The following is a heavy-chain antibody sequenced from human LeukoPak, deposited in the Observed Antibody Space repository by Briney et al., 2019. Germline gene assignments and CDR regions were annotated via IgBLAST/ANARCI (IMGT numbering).Heavy chain of an antibody. CDR2: ISAYNGNT. CDR3: ARDEGDYDSWSGSGPVRYFDY. CDR1: GYTFTSYG. D-gene: IGHD3-3*01. V-gene: IGHV1-18*01. J-gene: IGHJ4*02. Sequence: ASVKVSCKASGYTFTSYGISWVRQAPGQGLEWMGWISAYNGNTNYAQKLQGRVTMITDTSTSTAYMELRSLRSDDTAVYYCARDEGDYDSWSGSGPVRYFDYWGQGTLVTVSS.